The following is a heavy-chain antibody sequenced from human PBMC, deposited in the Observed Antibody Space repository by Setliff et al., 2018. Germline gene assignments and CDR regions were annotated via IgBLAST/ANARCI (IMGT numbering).Heavy chain of an antibody. CDR2: ISPYSGNT. CDR3: ARSQWDGLWFKELLSN. D-gene: IGHD3-10*01. Sequence: VASVKVSCKASGYTFTDFGINWVRQAPGQGLEWVGWISPYSGNTYSAQRFQDRVTLTTDTSTSTAYLEVKSLTSDDTAVYYCARSQWDGLWFKELLSNWGQGTLVTVSS. V-gene: IGHV1-18*01. CDR1: GYTFTDFG. J-gene: IGHJ4*02.